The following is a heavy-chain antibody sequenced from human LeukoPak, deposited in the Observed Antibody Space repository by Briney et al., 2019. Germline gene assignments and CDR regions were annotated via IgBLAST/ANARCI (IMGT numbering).Heavy chain of an antibody. CDR2: IYYSGST. J-gene: IGHJ6*03. Sequence: SETLSLTCTVSGGSISSYYWSWIRQPPGEGLEWIGYIYYSGSTNYNPSLKSRVTISVDTSKNQFSLKLSSVTAADTAVYYCARLPMTTVTTRDYYYMDVWGKGTTVTVSS. CDR1: GGSISSYY. D-gene: IGHD4-17*01. V-gene: IGHV4-59*01. CDR3: ARLPMTTVTTRDYYYMDV.